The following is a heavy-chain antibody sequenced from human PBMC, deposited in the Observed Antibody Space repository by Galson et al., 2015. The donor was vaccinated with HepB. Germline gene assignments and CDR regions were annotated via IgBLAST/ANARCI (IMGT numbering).Heavy chain of an antibody. J-gene: IGHJ4*02. Sequence: QSGAEVKKPGESLKISCKGSGYRFTNDWIAWVRQMPGRGLEWMGIIYPGDSDVRYSPSFQGQVTISADKSINTAYLQWSSLKASDTGIYFCARQGAADIAMPYHYLYWGQGTLVTVSS. D-gene: IGHD5-18*01. CDR3: ARQGAADIAMPYHYLY. CDR1: GYRFTNDW. CDR2: IYPGDSDV. V-gene: IGHV5-51*01.